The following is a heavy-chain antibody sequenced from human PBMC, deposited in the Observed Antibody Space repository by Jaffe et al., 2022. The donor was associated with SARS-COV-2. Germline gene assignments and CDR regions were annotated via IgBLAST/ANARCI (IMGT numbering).Heavy chain of an antibody. Sequence: QVQLVQSGAEVKKPGASVKISCEASGYIFTTYYIHWVRQAPGQGLEWMGLINPGDGFTSNSQTFQGRVAMTRDTSTTTVYLELRSLRSDDTAVYYCARDSQYGDPSLYLDHWGQGTLVTVSA. CDR3: ARDSQYGDPSLYLDH. V-gene: IGHV1-46*01. J-gene: IGHJ4*02. CDR2: INPGDGFT. CDR1: GYIFTTYY. D-gene: IGHD4-17*01.